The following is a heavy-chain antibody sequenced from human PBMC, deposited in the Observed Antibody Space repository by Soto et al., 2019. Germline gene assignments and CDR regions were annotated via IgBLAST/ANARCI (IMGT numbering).Heavy chain of an antibody. CDR2: TIPIFGTA. D-gene: IGHD3-22*01. CDR1: GGTFSSYA. CDR3: ARVLYYYDSSGYLSWFDP. Sequence: SVKVSCKASGGTFSSYAISWVRQAPGQGLEWMGGTIPIFGTANYAQKFQGRVTITADKSTSTAYMELSSLRSEDTAVYYCARVLYYYDSSGYLSWFDPWGQGPLVTV. V-gene: IGHV1-69*06. J-gene: IGHJ5*02.